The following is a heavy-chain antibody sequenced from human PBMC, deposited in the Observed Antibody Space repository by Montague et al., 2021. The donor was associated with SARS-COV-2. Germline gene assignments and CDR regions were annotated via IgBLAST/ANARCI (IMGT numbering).Heavy chain of an antibody. J-gene: IGHJ4*02. CDR3: ARFTAVTSSLDF. CDR2: IYTSGTT. CDR1: GGSISCPGYY. V-gene: IGHV4-61*02. Sequence: TLSLTCTVSGGSISCPGYYWSWIRQPAGEGLEWIGRIYTSGTTNYNPSLKSRVTISVDTPKNQFSLKLTSVTAADTAVYYCARFTAVTSSLDFWGQGTLVPVSS. D-gene: IGHD4-17*01.